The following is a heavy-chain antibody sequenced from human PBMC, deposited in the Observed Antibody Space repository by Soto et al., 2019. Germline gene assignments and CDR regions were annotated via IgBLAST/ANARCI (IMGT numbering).Heavy chain of an antibody. D-gene: IGHD3-16*02. CDR1: GYTFTSNS. CDR3: ARIWGSYRAPSGGAGFDP. J-gene: IGHJ5*02. V-gene: IGHV1-18*04. Sequence: QVQLVQSGAELKKPGASVKVSCATSGYTFTSNSITWVRQAPGQGVEWMGWISAYNGETSYAEKFQGRLTVTTDTSTSTAYMELRSLRSDDTAVYYCARIWGSYRAPSGGAGFDPWGQGTLVTVSS. CDR2: ISAYNGET.